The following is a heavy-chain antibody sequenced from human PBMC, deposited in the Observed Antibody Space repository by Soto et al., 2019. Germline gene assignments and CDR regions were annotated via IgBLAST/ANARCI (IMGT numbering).Heavy chain of an antibody. CDR2: ISGSGGST. CDR3: AIATPFSYGSGSYDY. J-gene: IGHJ4*02. Sequence: EVQLLESGGGLVQPGGSLRLSCAASGFTFSSYAMSLVRQAPGKGLEWVSAISGSGGSTYYADSVKGRFTISRDNSKNTLYLQMNSLRAEDTAVYYCAIATPFSYGSGSYDYWGQATLVTVSS. CDR1: GFTFSSYA. D-gene: IGHD3-10*01. V-gene: IGHV3-23*01.